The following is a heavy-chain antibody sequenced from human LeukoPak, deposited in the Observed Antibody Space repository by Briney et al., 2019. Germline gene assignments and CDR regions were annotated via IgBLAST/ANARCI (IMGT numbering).Heavy chain of an antibody. CDR3: AREGSSWYTNY. V-gene: IGHV4-4*07. Sequence: PSETLSLTCTVSGGSISSYYWSWIRQPPGKGLEWLGRMHTSGSTSYNPSLKSRVTMSVDTSKNQFSLRLSSVTAADTAVYYCAREGSSWYTNYWGQGTLVTVSS. D-gene: IGHD6-13*01. CDR1: GGSISSYY. CDR2: MHTSGST. J-gene: IGHJ4*02.